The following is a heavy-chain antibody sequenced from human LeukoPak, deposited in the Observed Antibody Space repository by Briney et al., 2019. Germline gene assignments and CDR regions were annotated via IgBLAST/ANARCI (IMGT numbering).Heavy chain of an antibody. CDR2: INQNGSDK. V-gene: IGHV3-7*01. Sequence: GGSLRLSCAASGFNFTKCWMTWVRQAPGKGLEWVSHINQNGSDKYYVDSVEGRFTTSRDTAKNSLYLQMSSLRAEDTAVFYWARINFCFFDMGGKGTMVTVSS. D-gene: IGHD2/OR15-2a*01. CDR1: GFNFTKCW. J-gene: IGHJ3*02. CDR3: ARINFCFFDM.